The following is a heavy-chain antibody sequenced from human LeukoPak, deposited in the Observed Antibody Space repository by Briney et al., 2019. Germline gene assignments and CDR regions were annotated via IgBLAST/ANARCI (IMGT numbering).Heavy chain of an antibody. J-gene: IGHJ3*02. CDR2: MNPNSGNT. CDR3: SIRLRFLGSHAFDI. V-gene: IGHV1-8*02. CDR1: GYTFTSYD. Sequence: ASVKVSCKASGYTFTSYDMNWVRRATGQGLEWVGCMNPNSGNTGYGQKLQGRVTMTRNTSISTADMELSSLRSEDTAVDYCSIRLRFLGSHAFDIWGQGTMVTVSS. D-gene: IGHD3-3*01.